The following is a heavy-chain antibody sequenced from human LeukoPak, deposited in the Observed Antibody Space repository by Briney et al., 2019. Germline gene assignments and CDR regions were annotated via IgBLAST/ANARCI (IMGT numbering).Heavy chain of an antibody. Sequence: GGSLRLSCTASGFTFGDYAMSWVRQAPGKGLEWVGFIRSKAYGGTTEYAASVKGRFTISRDDSKSIAYLQMNSLKTEDTAVYYCTGINEDGYSGYEPVDYWSQGTLVTVSS. CDR3: TGINEDGYSGYEPVDY. J-gene: IGHJ4*02. V-gene: IGHV3-49*04. CDR1: GFTFGDYA. CDR2: IRSKAYGGTT. D-gene: IGHD5-12*01.